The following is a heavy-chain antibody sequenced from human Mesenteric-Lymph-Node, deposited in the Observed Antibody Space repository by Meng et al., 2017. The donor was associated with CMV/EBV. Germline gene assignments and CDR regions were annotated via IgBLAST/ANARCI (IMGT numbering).Heavy chain of an antibody. Sequence: GESLKISCVASGFTFSEGWMSWVRQTPGKGLEWVARVKRNDEGETTDYAAPVQGRFIISRDDSKNSLYLQMNSLKTEDTAVYYCARVDGAGWFDPWGQGTLVTVSS. D-gene: IGHD3-10*01. V-gene: IGHV3-15*01. CDR3: ARVDGAGWFDP. CDR1: GFTFSEGW. J-gene: IGHJ5*02. CDR2: VKRNDEGETT.